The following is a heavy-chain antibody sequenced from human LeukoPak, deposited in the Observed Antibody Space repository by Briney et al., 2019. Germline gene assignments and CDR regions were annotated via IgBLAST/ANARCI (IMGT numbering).Heavy chain of an antibody. CDR2: ISGSGGRT. V-gene: IGHV3-23*01. Sequence: GGSLRLSCAASGFTFSSSAVTWVRQAPGKGRKCVSSISGSGGRTYYADSVKGRFTISRDNAKNSLYLQMDSLRVEDTATYYCARWRGSTSERSDYWGQGTLVTVSS. CDR1: GFTFSSSA. CDR3: ARWRGSTSERSDY. J-gene: IGHJ4*02. D-gene: IGHD2-2*01.